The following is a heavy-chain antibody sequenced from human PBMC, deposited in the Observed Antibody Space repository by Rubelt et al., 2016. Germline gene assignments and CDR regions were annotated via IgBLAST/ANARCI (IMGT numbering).Heavy chain of an antibody. CDR3: ARAHSLFSYYFDY. CDR1: GGSISSYY. J-gene: IGHJ4*02. D-gene: IGHD2/OR15-2a*01. CDR2: IYYSGTT. Sequence: QVQLQESGPGLVKPSETLSLTCTVSGGSISSYYWSWIRQPPGEGLEWIGYIYYSGTTFYSPSLKSRVAISVDTSKNQFSLKLNSVTAADTAVYYCARAHSLFSYYFDYWGQGTLVTVSS. V-gene: IGHV4-59*06.